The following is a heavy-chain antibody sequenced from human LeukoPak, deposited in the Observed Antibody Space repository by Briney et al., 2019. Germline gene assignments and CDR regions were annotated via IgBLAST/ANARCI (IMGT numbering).Heavy chain of an antibody. CDR2: IYPGDSDT. CDR3: ASSGSSGWYEFDY. J-gene: IGHJ4*02. D-gene: IGHD6-19*01. V-gene: IGHV5-51*01. CDR1: GYSFTIYW. Sequence: GESLKISCKNSGYSFTIYWIGWVRQMPGKGLEWMGIIYPGDSDTRYSPSFQGQVTISADKSISTAYLQWSSLKASDTAMYYCASSGSSGWYEFDYWGQGTLVTVSS.